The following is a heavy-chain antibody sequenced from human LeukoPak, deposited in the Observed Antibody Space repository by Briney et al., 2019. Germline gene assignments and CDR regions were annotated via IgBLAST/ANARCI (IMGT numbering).Heavy chain of an antibody. CDR1: GYGFSSYG. J-gene: IGHJ4*02. D-gene: IGHD6-13*01. CDR3: ARGPMYSTSYYAPDY. Sequence: ASVEVSCKASGYGFSSYGISWVRQAPGQGLEWMGWISAYSGNTKYAQKFQGRVTMTTDTSTGTAYIELRSLRSDDTAVYYCARGPMYSTSYYAPDYWGQGTPVTVSS. V-gene: IGHV1-18*01. CDR2: ISAYSGNT.